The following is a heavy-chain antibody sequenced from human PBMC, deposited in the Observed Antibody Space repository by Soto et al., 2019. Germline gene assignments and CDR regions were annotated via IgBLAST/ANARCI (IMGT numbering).Heavy chain of an antibody. J-gene: IGHJ6*03. CDR2: INHSGST. CDR1: GGSFSGYY. V-gene: IGHV4-34*01. Sequence: QVQLQQWGAGLLKPSETLSLTCAVYGGSFSGYYWSWIRQPPGKGLEWIGEINHSGSTNYNPSLKSRVPISVDTSKNQFSLKLSSVTAADTAVYYCARGIAAAGSNYYYYYYYMDVWGKGTTVTVSS. D-gene: IGHD6-13*01. CDR3: ARGIAAAGSNYYYYYYYMDV.